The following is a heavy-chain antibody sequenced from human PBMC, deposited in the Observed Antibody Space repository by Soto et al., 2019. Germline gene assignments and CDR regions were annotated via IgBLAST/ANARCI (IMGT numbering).Heavy chain of an antibody. D-gene: IGHD2-15*01. Sequence: ASVKVSCKASGGTFSSYAISWVRQAPGQGLEWMGGIIPIFGTANYAQKFQGRVTITADESTSTAYMELSSLRSEDTAVYYCARAARSIYCSGGSCYSGNFDYWGQGTLVTVSS. CDR3: ARAARSIYCSGGSCYSGNFDY. CDR2: IIPIFGTA. CDR1: GGTFSSYA. J-gene: IGHJ4*02. V-gene: IGHV1-69*13.